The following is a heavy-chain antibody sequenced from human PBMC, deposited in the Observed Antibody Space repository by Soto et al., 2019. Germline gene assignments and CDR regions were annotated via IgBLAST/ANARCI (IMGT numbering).Heavy chain of an antibody. J-gene: IGHJ5*02. D-gene: IGHD2-15*01. Sequence: QVQLVESGGGLVKPEQSLRLSCAASGFTFSDSYMTWIRQAPGKGLEWLSYISPSGSDISYSDSVKGRFTIPRDNAKKSLYLQMNSLRVEDTAVYYCARSARLPSAWGPGTLVTVSS. CDR1: GFTFSDSY. CDR3: ARSARLPSA. V-gene: IGHV3-11*01. CDR2: ISPSGSDI.